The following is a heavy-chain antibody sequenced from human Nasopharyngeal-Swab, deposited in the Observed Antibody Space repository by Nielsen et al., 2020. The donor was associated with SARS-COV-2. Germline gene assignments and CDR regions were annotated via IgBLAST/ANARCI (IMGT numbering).Heavy chain of an antibody. CDR1: GFTVSSNY. D-gene: IGHD3-10*01. CDR3: ARDRGGVYYYYGMDV. CDR2: IYSGGST. V-gene: IGHV3-53*01. Sequence: GESLKISCAASGFTVSSNYMSWVRQAPGKGLEWVSVIYSGGSTYYADSVKGRFTISRDNSKNTLYLQMNSLRAEDTAVYYYARDRGGVYYYYGMDVWGQGTTVTVSS. J-gene: IGHJ6*02.